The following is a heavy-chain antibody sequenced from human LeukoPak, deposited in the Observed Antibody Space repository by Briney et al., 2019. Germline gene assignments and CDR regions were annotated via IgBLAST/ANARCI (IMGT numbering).Heavy chain of an antibody. V-gene: IGHV1-2*02. Sequence: ASVKVSCKASGYTFTGDYMHWVRQAPGQGLEWMGWINPNSGGTKYAQKFRGRVTMTRDTSISTAYMELTSLRSDDTAVYYCARDLWEGSNSWIPYWGQGTLVTVSS. CDR1: GYTFTGDY. CDR2: INPNSGGT. J-gene: IGHJ4*02. D-gene: IGHD6-13*01. CDR3: ARDLWEGSNSWIPY.